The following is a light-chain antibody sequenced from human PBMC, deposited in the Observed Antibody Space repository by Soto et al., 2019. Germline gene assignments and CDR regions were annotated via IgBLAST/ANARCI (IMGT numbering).Light chain of an antibody. Sequence: EIVLTQSPGTLSLSPGERATLSCRASQSVSSSSLAWYRQKPGQAPRLLISGTSSRATGIPDRFSGSGSGTDFTLTITRLEPEDFAVYYCQQYGSSRWTFDQGTQVEI. CDR2: GTS. CDR3: QQYGSSRWT. CDR1: QSVSSSS. J-gene: IGKJ1*01. V-gene: IGKV3-20*01.